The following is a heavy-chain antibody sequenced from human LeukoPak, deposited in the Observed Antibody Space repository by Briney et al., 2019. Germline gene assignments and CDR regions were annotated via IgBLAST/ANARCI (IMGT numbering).Heavy chain of an antibody. D-gene: IGHD4-17*01. CDR2: IFSGGTT. CDR1: GFTVRSNY. Sequence: GGSLRLSCAASGFTVRSNYMSWVRRAPGKGLEWVSVIFSGGTTYYADSLKGRFTISRDNSKNTLYLQMNSLRAEDTAVYYCSRGGDYGDLVREYYFDYWGQGTLVTVSS. V-gene: IGHV3-53*01. CDR3: SRGGDYGDLVREYYFDY. J-gene: IGHJ4*02.